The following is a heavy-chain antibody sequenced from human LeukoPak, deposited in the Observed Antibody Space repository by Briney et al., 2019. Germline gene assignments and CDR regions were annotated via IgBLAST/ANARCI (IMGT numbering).Heavy chain of an antibody. J-gene: IGHJ4*02. V-gene: IGHV4-59*01. CDR2: IYYSGST. D-gene: IGHD3-3*01. CDR1: GGSISSYY. Sequence: SETLSLTWTVSGGSISSYYWSWIRQPPGKGLEWIGYIYYSGSTNYNPSLKSRVTISVDTSKNQFSLKLSSVTAADTAVYYCARGLHGWSVSGYDYWGQGTLVTVSS. CDR3: ARGLHGWSVSGYDY.